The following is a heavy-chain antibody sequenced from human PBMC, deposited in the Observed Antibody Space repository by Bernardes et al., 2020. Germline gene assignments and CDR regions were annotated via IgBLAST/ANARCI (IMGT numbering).Heavy chain of an antibody. CDR1: GFTFNTYR. CDR3: AREVDSVNGMDV. J-gene: IGHJ6*02. V-gene: IGHV3-48*01. Sequence: AGSLFLSCAASGFTFNTYRMNWVRQAPGRGLEWLSYINSDGDRVYYADSVKGRFTVSRDNAKNSLYLQMNSLRGEDTAVYYYAREVDSVNGMDVWGLGTTVTVSS. CDR2: INSDGDRV. D-gene: IGHD2-21*01.